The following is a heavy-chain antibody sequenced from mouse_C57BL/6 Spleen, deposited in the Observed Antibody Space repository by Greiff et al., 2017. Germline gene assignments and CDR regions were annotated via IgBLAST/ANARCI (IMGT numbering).Heavy chain of an antibody. V-gene: IGHV1-15*01. D-gene: IGHD3-2*02. J-gene: IGHJ2*01. CDR2: IDPETGGT. Sequence: QVQLQQSGAELVRPGASVTLSCKASGYTFTDYEMHWVKQTPVHGLEWIGAIDPETGGTAYNQKFKGKAILTADKSSSTAYMELRSLTSEDSAVYYCTREAQALYYFDYWGQGTTLTVSS. CDR3: TREAQALYYFDY. CDR1: GYTFTDYE.